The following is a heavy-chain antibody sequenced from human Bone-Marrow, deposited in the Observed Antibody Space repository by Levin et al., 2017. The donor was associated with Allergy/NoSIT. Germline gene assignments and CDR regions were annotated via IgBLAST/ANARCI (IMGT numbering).Heavy chain of an antibody. Sequence: PSETLSLTCSVSGDFVSAGSSYWTWIRQPAGKGLEWIGRIYLTGSTTYNPSFDGRVTISATLAKNHFTLTLTSLTAADTAVYYCARGVHCVKDACYEASNWLDSWGQGILVTVSS. CDR3: ARGVHCVKDACYEASNWLDS. V-gene: IGHV4-61*02. J-gene: IGHJ5*01. D-gene: IGHD3-16*01. CDR1: GDFVSAGSSY. CDR2: IYLTGST.